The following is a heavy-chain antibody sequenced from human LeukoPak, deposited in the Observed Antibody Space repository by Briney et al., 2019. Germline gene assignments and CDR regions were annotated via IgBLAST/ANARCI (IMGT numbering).Heavy chain of an antibody. V-gene: IGHV3-21*01. D-gene: IGHD3-10*02. CDR2: ISSSSTYK. CDR1: GFTFSSYS. J-gene: IGHJ6*04. Sequence: GGSLRLSCAASGFTFSSYSMSWVRQGPGKGLEWVSSISSSSTYKYYAGSVKGRFTISRDNAKNSLYLQMNSLRAEDTAVYYCAELSITMIGGVWGKGTTVTISS. CDR3: AELSITMIGGV.